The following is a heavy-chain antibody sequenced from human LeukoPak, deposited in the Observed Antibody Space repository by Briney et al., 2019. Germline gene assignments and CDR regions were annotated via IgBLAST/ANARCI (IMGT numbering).Heavy chain of an antibody. J-gene: IGHJ4*02. V-gene: IGHV3-9*01. CDR1: GFTFDDYA. Sequence: PGGSLRLSCAASGFTFDDYAMHWVRHAPGKGLEWVSGISWNSGSIGYADSVKGRFTISRDNAKNSLYLQMNSLRAEDTALYYCAKDSTRYDILTGYFNNWGQGTLVTVSS. CDR3: AKDSTRYDILTGYFNN. CDR2: ISWNSGSI. D-gene: IGHD3-9*01.